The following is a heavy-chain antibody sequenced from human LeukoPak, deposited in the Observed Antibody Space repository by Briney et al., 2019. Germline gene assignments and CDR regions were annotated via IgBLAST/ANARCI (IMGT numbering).Heavy chain of an antibody. CDR3: ASVVVAAQTNWFDP. Sequence: SETLSLTCTVSGGSIISSSYYWGWVRQPPGKGLEWLGSIYYSGSTYYNPSLKSRVTISVDTSKNQFSLKLSSVTAADTAVYYCASVVVAAQTNWFDPWGQGTLVTVSS. D-gene: IGHD2-15*01. CDR1: GGSIISSSYY. CDR2: IYYSGST. V-gene: IGHV4-39*07. J-gene: IGHJ5*02.